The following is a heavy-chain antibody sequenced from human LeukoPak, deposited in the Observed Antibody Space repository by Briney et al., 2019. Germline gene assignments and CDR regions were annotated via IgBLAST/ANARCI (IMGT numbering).Heavy chain of an antibody. V-gene: IGHV3-66*01. CDR2: IYSGGSA. J-gene: IGHJ4*02. CDR3: ASYGSGDYYGAY. D-gene: IGHD3-22*01. CDR1: GLTVSSNH. Sequence: GGSLRLSCAASGLTVSSNHMSWLRQAPGKGLEWVAVIYSGGSANYADPVKARFIISRDNSKNTLYLQMNSLRADDTAVYYCASYGSGDYYGAYWGQGTLVTVSS.